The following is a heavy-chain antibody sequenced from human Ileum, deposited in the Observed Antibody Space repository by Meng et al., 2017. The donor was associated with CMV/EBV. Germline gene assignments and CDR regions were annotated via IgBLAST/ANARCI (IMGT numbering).Heavy chain of an antibody. V-gene: IGHV4-4*02. D-gene: IGHD6-19*01. Sequence: SKWWSWVRQPPGKGLEWIGEIYHTGITNYSPSLKSRVTISVDKSKNQFSLNLKSVTAADTAVYYCAKALYNSGWHGCYFDPWGQGTLVTVSS. CDR2: IYHTGIT. J-gene: IGHJ5*02. CDR3: AKALYNSGWHGCYFDP. CDR1: SKW.